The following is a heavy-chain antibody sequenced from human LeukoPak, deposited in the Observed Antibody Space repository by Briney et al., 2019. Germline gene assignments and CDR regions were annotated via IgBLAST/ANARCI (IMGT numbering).Heavy chain of an antibody. V-gene: IGHV4-59*01. CDR1: GGSISSYY. J-gene: IGHJ4*02. D-gene: IGHD4-23*01. CDR3: ARVGNSAVRWERYFDY. Sequence: SETLSLTCTVSGGSISSYYWTWIRQPPGKGLEWIGYIYYSGSTNYNPSLKSRVTISVDTSKNQFSLKLSSVTAADTAVYYCARVGNSAVRWERYFDYWGQGTLVTVSS. CDR2: IYYSGST.